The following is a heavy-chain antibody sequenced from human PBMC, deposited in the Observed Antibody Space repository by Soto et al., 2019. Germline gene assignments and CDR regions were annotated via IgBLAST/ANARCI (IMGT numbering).Heavy chain of an antibody. Sequence: QVQLVQSGAEVKKPGSSVKVSCKASGGTFSSYAISWVRQAPGQGLEWMGGIIPIFGPANYAQKFQGRVTINADESTSTAYMGLSSLRSEDTAVYYCASSVAKYYYYGMDVWGQGTTVTVSS. CDR2: IIPIFGPA. CDR3: ASSVAKYYYYGMDV. CDR1: GGTFSSYA. V-gene: IGHV1-69*12. D-gene: IGHD5-12*01. J-gene: IGHJ6*02.